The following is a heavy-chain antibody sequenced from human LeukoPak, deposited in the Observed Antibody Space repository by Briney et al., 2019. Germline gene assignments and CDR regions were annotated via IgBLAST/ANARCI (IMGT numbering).Heavy chain of an antibody. D-gene: IGHD3-10*01. CDR1: GYSISSGYY. V-gene: IGHV4-38-2*01. CDR3: ASGLSTWFGELQFDY. CDR2: NYHSGST. J-gene: IGHJ4*02. Sequence: RTSETLSLNCAVSGYSISSGYYWGWTRQPPGKGLEWIGGNYHSGSTYYNPSLKIRVTISVDTSKNQFSLKLSSVTAADTAVYYCASGLSTWFGELQFDYWGQGTLVTVSS.